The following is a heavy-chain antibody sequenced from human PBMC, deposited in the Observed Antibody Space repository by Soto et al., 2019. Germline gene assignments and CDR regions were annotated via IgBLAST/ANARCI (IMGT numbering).Heavy chain of an antibody. D-gene: IGHD3-9*01. Sequence: SETLSLTCAVYGGSFSGYYWSWIRQPPGKGLEWIGEINHSGSTNYNPSLKSRVTISVDTSKNQFSLKLSSVTAADTAVYYCARVEADYDILTGCDYYYYYYGMDVWGQGTTVTVS. CDR1: GGSFSGYY. J-gene: IGHJ6*02. CDR2: INHSGST. CDR3: ARVEADYDILTGCDYYYYYYGMDV. V-gene: IGHV4-34*01.